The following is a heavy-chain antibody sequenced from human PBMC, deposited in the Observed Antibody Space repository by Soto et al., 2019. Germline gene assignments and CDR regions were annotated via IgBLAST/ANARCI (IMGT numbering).Heavy chain of an antibody. Sequence: PSETLSLTCTVSGGSISSSSYYWGWIRQPPGEGLEWIGSIYYSGSTYYNPSLKSRVTISVDTSKNQFSLKLSSVTAADTALYYCARDNRESSGWPFDYWGQGTLVTLSS. J-gene: IGHJ4*02. CDR3: ARDNRESSGWPFDY. CDR1: GGSISSSSYY. D-gene: IGHD6-19*01. V-gene: IGHV4-39*07. CDR2: IYYSGST.